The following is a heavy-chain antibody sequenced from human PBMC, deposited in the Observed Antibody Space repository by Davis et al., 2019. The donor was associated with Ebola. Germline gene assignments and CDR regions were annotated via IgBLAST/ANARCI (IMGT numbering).Heavy chain of an antibody. CDR3: AGGDFWSGQFDY. D-gene: IGHD3-3*01. J-gene: IGHJ4*02. CDR2: ISGIGGST. Sequence: GGSLRLSCTASGFTFTNYAMNWVRQAPGKGLECVSAISGIGGSTYYADSVKGRFTISRDNSKNTVYLQMNRVRVEDTAVYYCAGGDFWSGQFDYWGQGALVTVSS. CDR1: GFTFTNYA. V-gene: IGHV3-23*01.